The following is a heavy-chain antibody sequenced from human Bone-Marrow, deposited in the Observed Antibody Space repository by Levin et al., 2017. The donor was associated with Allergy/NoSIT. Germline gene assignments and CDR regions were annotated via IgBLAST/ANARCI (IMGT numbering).Heavy chain of an antibody. CDR3: ARVYDSGRIDAFDI. CDR2: ISPSSTHT. J-gene: IGHJ3*02. Sequence: GGSLRLSCGASGFIFDDYYMTWIRQAPGRGLEWLSYISPSSTHTKNADSVKGRFSISRDNAKNSLYLQMTSLRVEDTAVYFCARVYDSGRIDAFDIWGQGTMVTVSS. V-gene: IGHV3-11*05. D-gene: IGHD1-26*01. CDR1: GFIFDDYY.